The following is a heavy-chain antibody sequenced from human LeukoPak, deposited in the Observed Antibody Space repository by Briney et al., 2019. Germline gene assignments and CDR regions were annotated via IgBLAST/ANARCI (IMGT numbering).Heavy chain of an antibody. CDR1: GYTFTSYG. CDR2: ISAYNGDT. V-gene: IGHV1-18*01. J-gene: IGHJ4*02. CDR3: AQMAVPATAMNY. D-gene: IGHD2-2*01. Sequence: ASVKVSCKASGYTFTSYGISWVRQAPGQGLEWMGWISAYNGDTNYAQKFQGRVTMTTDTSTSTAYMELRSLRSDDTAVYYCAQMAVPATAMNYWGQGTLVTVSS.